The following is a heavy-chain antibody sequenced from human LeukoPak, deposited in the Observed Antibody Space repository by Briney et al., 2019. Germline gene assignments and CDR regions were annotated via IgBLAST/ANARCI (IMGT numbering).Heavy chain of an antibody. D-gene: IGHD6-13*01. CDR2: IYTSGSI. CDR1: GGSISSYY. J-gene: IGHJ4*02. V-gene: IGHV4-4*07. CDR3: AGGSGSSPVAYYFDY. Sequence: SETLSLTCTVSGGSISSYYWSWIRHPAGKGLEWIGRIYTSGSINYNPSLKSRVTMSVDTSKNQFSLKLSSVTAADTAVYYCAGGSGSSPVAYYFDYWGQGTLVTVSS.